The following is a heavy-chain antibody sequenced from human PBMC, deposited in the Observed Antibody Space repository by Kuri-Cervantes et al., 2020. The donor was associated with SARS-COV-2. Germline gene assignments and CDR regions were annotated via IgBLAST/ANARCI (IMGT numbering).Heavy chain of an antibody. CDR3: AKDHFGVHDF. CDR2: IWYDGSNK. D-gene: IGHD2-21*01. Sequence: GGSLRLSCAASGFNFSRTDMHWVRQAPGKGLEWVAVIWYDGSNKYYADSVKGRFTISRDNSQNTLLLQMTSLRSEDTAMYYCAKDHFGVHDFWGQGTLVTVSS. V-gene: IGHV3-30*02. CDR1: GFNFSRTD. J-gene: IGHJ4*02.